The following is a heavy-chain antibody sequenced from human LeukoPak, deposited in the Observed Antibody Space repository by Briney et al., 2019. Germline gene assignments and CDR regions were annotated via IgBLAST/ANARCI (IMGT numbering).Heavy chain of an antibody. CDR1: GFTFSSYA. J-gene: IGHJ4*02. V-gene: IGHV3-30-3*01. CDR3: AILSGILDY. Sequence: GGSLRLSCAASGFTFSSYAMHWVRQAPGKGLEWVAVISYDGSNKYYADSVKGRFTISRDNSKNTLYLQMNSLRAEDTAVYYCAILSGILDYWGQGTLVTVSS. D-gene: IGHD2-8*01. CDR2: ISYDGSNK.